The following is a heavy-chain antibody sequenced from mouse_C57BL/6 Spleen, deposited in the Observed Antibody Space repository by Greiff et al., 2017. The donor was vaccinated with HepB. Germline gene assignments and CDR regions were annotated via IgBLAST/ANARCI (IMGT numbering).Heavy chain of an antibody. Sequence: DVKLVESGGGLVQPGGSLSLSCAASGFTFTDYYMSWVRQPPGKALEWLGFIRNKANGYTTEYSASVKGRFTISRVNSQSILYLQMNALRAEDSATYYCARWGAIYYGNLYAMDYWGQGTSVTVSS. CDR1: GFTFTDYY. J-gene: IGHJ4*01. D-gene: IGHD2-1*01. CDR2: IRNKANGYTT. CDR3: ARWGAIYYGNLYAMDY. V-gene: IGHV7-3*01.